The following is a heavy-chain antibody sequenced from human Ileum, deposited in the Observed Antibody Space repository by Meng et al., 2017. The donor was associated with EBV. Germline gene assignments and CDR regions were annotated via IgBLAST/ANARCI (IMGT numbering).Heavy chain of an antibody. CDR1: GVSISRNSW. J-gene: IGHJ4*02. CDR3: ARDPIPVPGRNFDY. D-gene: IGHD6-19*01. V-gene: IGHV4-4*02. Sequence: QVPLRDSGPGLVKPSVTLSLTCTGAGVSISRNSWWNWVRQPPGKGLEWIGDIYHSGDSNYNPSLKSRVTISLDNSNNQFSLTLSSVTAADTAVYYSARDPIPVPGRNFDYWGQGTLVTVSS. CDR2: IYHSGDS.